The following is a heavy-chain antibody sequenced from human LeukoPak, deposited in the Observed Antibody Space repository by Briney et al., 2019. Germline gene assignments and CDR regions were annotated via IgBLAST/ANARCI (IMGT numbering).Heavy chain of an antibody. J-gene: IGHJ4*02. CDR2: IIPIFGTA. D-gene: IGHD6-13*01. V-gene: IGHV1-69*13. Sequence: SVKVSCKASGGTFSSYAIGWVRQAPGQGLEWMGGIIPIFGTANYAQKFQGRVTITADESTSTAYMELSSLRSEDTAVYYCARGRDSSSWSLGHWGQGTLVTVSS. CDR3: ARGRDSSSWSLGH. CDR1: GGTFSSYA.